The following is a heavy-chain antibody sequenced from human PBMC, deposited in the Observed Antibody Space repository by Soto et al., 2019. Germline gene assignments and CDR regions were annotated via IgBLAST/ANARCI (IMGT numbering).Heavy chain of an antibody. Sequence: EVQLLESGGGLVQPGGSLRLSCAASGFTFSSYAMSWVRQAPGKGLEWVSAISGSGGSTYYADSVKGRFTISRDNSKNTLYLQMNSLRAEDTAVYYCAKEGERWELRSDAFDIWGQGTMVTVSS. J-gene: IGHJ3*02. V-gene: IGHV3-23*01. D-gene: IGHD1-26*01. CDR1: GFTFSSYA. CDR3: AKEGERWELRSDAFDI. CDR2: ISGSGGST.